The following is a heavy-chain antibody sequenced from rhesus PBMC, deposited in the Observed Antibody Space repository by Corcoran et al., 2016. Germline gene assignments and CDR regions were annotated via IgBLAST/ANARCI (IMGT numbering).Heavy chain of an antibody. Sequence: QVQLQESGPGLVKPSATLSLTCAVSGASISSYWWNWFRQPPGKGLEWMGEISGNSGGTNYNPSLKSRVTISKDASKNRFSLKLSSVTAADTAVYYCAREYSGYSYNDYWGQGVLVTVSS. D-gene: IGHD5-24*01. J-gene: IGHJ4*01. V-gene: IGHV4-80*01. CDR2: ISGNSGGT. CDR1: GASISSYW. CDR3: AREYSGYSYNDY.